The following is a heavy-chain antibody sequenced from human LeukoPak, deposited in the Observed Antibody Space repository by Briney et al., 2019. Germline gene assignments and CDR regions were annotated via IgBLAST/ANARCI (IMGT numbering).Heavy chain of an antibody. CDR3: ARLLGDYETPAFDI. CDR1: GNSISSSNW. CDR2: IYHSGST. V-gene: IGHV4-4*02. J-gene: IGHJ3*02. Sequence: SETLSLTCAVSGNSISSSNWWSWVRQPPGKGLEWIGEIYHSGSTKYNPSLKSRVTISVDKSKNQFSLKLSSVTAADTAVHYCARLLGDYETPAFDIWGQGTMVTVS. D-gene: IGHD4-17*01.